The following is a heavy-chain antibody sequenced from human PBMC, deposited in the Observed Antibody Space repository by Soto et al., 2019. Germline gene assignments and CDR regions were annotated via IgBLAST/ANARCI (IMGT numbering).Heavy chain of an antibody. Sequence: PSETLSLTCAVSGGSISSDDWWTWVRQPPGKGLEWIGEIYHSGTTNYDPSLKSRVTISIDKSKNQFSLNLNSVTAADTAVYYCARVRFGANWGQGTLVTVSS. CDR2: IYHSGTT. J-gene: IGHJ4*02. CDR3: ARVRFGAN. D-gene: IGHD3-10*01. V-gene: IGHV4-4*02. CDR1: GGSISSDDW.